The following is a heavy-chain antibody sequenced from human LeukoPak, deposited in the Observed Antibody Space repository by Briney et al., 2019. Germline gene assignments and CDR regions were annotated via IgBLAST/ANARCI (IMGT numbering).Heavy chain of an antibody. CDR2: TYHSGST. Sequence: SETLSLTCTVSGGSISSGGYSWSWIRQPPGKGLEWIGYTYHSGSTYYNPSLKSRVTISVDRSKNQFSLKLSSVTAADTAVYYCAREGYSSSFDYWGQGTLVTVSS. CDR1: GGSISSGGYS. J-gene: IGHJ4*02. V-gene: IGHV4-30-2*01. D-gene: IGHD6-6*01. CDR3: AREGYSSSFDY.